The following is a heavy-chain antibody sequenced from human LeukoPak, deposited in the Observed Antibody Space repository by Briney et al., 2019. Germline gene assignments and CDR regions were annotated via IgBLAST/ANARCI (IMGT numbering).Heavy chain of an antibody. J-gene: IGHJ6*02. CDR1: GGSISSYY. Sequence: SETLSLTCTVSGGSISSYYWSWNRQPPGKGLEWIGYIYYSGSTNYNPSLKSRVTISVDTSKNQFSLKLSSVTAADTAVYYCARRDTAMVMDVWGQGTTVTVSS. CDR3: ARRDTAMVMDV. D-gene: IGHD5-18*01. V-gene: IGHV4-59*08. CDR2: IYYSGST.